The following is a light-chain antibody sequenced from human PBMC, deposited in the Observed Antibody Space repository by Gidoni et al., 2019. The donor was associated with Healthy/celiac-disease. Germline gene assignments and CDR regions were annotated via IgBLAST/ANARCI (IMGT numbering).Light chain of an antibody. J-gene: IGLJ2*01. V-gene: IGLV3-21*04. Sequence: SYVLTQPPSVSVAPGKTARITCGGNNIGSKSVHWYQQKPGQAPVLVIYYDSDRPSGLPERFSGSNTGNTANLTISRVEAGDEADYYCQVWDSSTLRVFGGGTKLTVL. CDR3: QVWDSSTLRV. CDR1: NIGSKS. CDR2: YDS.